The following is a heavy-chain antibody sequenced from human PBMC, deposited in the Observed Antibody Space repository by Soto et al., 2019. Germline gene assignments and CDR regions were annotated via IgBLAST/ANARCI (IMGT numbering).Heavy chain of an antibody. CDR2: IRGSGGST. CDR3: AAGGTVTRLDY. Sequence: GGSLTLSCTASGFTFSRYAMTWVRQAPGKGLEWVSTIRGSGGSTYSAVSVKGRFSISRDNSKTTLYLQMNSLRADDTAVYYCAAGGTVTRLDYWGQGTLVTVSS. V-gene: IGHV3-23*01. CDR1: GFTFSRYA. D-gene: IGHD4-17*01. J-gene: IGHJ4*02.